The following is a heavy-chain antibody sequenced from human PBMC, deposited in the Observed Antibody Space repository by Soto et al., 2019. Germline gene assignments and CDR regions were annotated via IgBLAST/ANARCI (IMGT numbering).Heavy chain of an antibody. CDR3: AKERAVAGFDY. CDR2: IGGSGGST. J-gene: IGHJ4*02. CDR1: GFTFSSYG. Sequence: GSLRLSCAASGFTFSSYGMNWVRQAPGKGLEWVSGIGGSGGSTYYADSVKGRFTISRDNSKNTLYLQMNSLRAEDTAVYYCAKERAVAGFDYWGQGTLVTVSS. D-gene: IGHD6-19*01. V-gene: IGHV3-23*01.